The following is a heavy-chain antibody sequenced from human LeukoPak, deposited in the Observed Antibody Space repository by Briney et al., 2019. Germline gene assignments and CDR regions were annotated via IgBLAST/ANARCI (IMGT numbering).Heavy chain of an antibody. V-gene: IGHV3-30*18. D-gene: IGHD3-10*01. Sequence: GGSLRLSCAASGFTFSSYAMQWVRQAPGKGLEWLAILSYDGSRKNYADSVKGRLTISRDNSKNTLYLQLNSLRGDDTAVYYCAKVRGGYYGSGSYEGVDDWGQGTLVIVSS. J-gene: IGHJ4*02. CDR1: GFTFSSYA. CDR2: LSYDGSRK. CDR3: AKVRGGYYGSGSYEGVDD.